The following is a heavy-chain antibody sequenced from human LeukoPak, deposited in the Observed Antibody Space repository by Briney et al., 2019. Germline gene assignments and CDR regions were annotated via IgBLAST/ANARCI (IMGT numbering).Heavy chain of an antibody. CDR2: IYYTGST. CDR3: AIPRDSSDAFDI. Sequence: PSETLSLTCTVSGGSISSYYWSWIRQPPGKGLEWIGYIYYTGSTNYNPSLKSRVTISSDTSKNQFSLRLSSVTAADTAVYYCAIPRDSSDAFDIWGQGTMVTVSS. V-gene: IGHV4-59*01. J-gene: IGHJ3*02. D-gene: IGHD3-22*01. CDR1: GGSISSYY.